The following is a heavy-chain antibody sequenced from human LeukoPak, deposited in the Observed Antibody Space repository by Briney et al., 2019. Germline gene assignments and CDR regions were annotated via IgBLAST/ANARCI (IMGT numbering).Heavy chain of an antibody. D-gene: IGHD6-19*01. J-gene: IGHJ4*02. CDR3: ATGVAVAASVDY. CDR1: GFTFSSYG. CDR2: IWYDGSNK. Sequence: PGRSLRLSCAASGFTFSSYGMHWVRQAPGKGLEWVAVIWYDGSNKYYADSVKGRFTISRDNSKNTLYLQMNSLRAEDTAVYYCATGVAVAASVDYWGQGTLVTVSS. V-gene: IGHV3-33*01.